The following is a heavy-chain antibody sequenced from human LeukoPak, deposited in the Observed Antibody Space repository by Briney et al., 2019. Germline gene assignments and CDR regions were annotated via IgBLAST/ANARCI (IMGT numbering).Heavy chain of an antibody. J-gene: IGHJ4*02. V-gene: IGHV1-2*02. CDR2: INPNSGGT. CDR3: ARDWSSGCAY. D-gene: IGHD6-19*01. Sequence: ASVKVSCKASGYTFTSYGISWVRQAPGQGLEWMGWINPNSGGTNYAQKFQGRVTMTRDTSISTAYMELSRLRSDDTAVYYCARDWSSGCAYWGQGTLVTVSS. CDR1: GYTFTSYG.